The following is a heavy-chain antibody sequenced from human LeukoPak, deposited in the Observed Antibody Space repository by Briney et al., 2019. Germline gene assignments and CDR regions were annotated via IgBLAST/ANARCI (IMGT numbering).Heavy chain of an antibody. D-gene: IGHD2-2*01. CDR1: GFTFSDYY. CDR2: ISGSGGST. CDR3: AKNIWVVPAASYYFDY. J-gene: IGHJ4*02. Sequence: GGSLRLSCAASGFTFSDYYMSWIRQAPGKGLEWVSTISGSGGSTYYTDSVKGRFTISRDNSKNTLYLQMNSLRAEDTAVYYCAKNIWVVPAASYYFDYWGQGTLVTVSS. V-gene: IGHV3-23*01.